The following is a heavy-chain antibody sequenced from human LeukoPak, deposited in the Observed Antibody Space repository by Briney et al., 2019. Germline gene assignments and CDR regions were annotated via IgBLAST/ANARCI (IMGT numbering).Heavy chain of an antibody. D-gene: IGHD6-19*01. Sequence: GASVKVSCKASGYTFTSYGISWVRQAPGQGLEWMGWISAYNGNTNYAQKFQGRVTITRNTSINTAYMELSSLRSEDTAVYYCARVGYDGSGWYPNLVYWGQGTLVTVSS. CDR3: ARVGYDGSGWYPNLVY. CDR2: ISAYNGNT. CDR1: GYTFTSYG. V-gene: IGHV1-18*01. J-gene: IGHJ4*02.